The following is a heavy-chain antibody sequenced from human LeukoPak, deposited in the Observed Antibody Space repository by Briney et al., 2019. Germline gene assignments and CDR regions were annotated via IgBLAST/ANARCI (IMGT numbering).Heavy chain of an antibody. CDR3: VRELGAPAAGAFDI. D-gene: IGHD1-26*01. J-gene: IGHJ3*02. Sequence: GGSLRLSCAASGFTFSDYYMSWVRQAPGRGLEWVSYIGGSGVYRNYADSVKGRFIISRDNAKNSLFLQMNSLRAEDSALYYCVRELGAPAAGAFDIWGQGTLVTVSS. CDR1: GFTFSDYY. CDR2: IGGSGVYR. V-gene: IGHV3-11*06.